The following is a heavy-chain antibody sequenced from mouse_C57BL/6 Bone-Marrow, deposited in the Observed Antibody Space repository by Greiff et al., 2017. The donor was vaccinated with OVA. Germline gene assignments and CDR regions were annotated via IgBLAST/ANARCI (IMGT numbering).Heavy chain of an antibody. Sequence: QVQLKESGAELVKPGASVKISCKASGYAFSSYWMNWVKQRPGKGLEWIGQIYPGDGDTNYNGKFKGKATLTADKSSSTAYMQLSSLTSEDSAVYFCAGGLRRRYAMDYWGQGTSVTVSS. V-gene: IGHV1-80*01. CDR1: GYAFSSYW. CDR3: AGGLRRRYAMDY. J-gene: IGHJ4*01. CDR2: IYPGDGDT. D-gene: IGHD2-4*01.